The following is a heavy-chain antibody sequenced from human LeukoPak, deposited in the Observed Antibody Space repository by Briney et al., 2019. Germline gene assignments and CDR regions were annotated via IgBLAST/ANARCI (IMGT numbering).Heavy chain of an antibody. CDR2: IYYSGST. J-gene: IGHJ4*02. V-gene: IGHV4-61*05. Sequence: SETLSLTCTVSGGAISSSSYYWGWIRQPPGKGLEWIGYIYYSGSTNYNPSLKSRVTISVDTSKNQFSLKLSSVTAADTAVYYCARAKLQLVLDYWGQGTLVTVSS. D-gene: IGHD6-6*01. CDR1: GGAISSSSYY. CDR3: ARAKLQLVLDY.